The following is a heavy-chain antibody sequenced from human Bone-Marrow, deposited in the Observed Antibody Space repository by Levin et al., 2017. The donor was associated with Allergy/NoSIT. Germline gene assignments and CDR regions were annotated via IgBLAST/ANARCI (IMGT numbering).Heavy chain of an antibody. J-gene: IGHJ3*02. CDR2: SDAEDGET. V-gene: IGHV1-24*01. Sequence: GESLKISCQVSGNTLSELSMHWVRQAPGKGLEWMGTSDAEDGETIYAQKFQDRVTMTEDTSTDTAYMELSSLRSEDTAVYYCATGGAVDIDAFDIWGQGTKVTVSS. CDR3: ATGGAVDIDAFDI. D-gene: IGHD4-23*01. CDR1: GNTLSELS.